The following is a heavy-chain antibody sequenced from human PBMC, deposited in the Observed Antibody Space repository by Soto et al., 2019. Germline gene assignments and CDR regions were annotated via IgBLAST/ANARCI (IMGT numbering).Heavy chain of an antibody. J-gene: IGHJ4*02. Sequence: PSETLSLTCAVSGGSISSSNWWSWVRQPPGKGLEWIGEIYHSGSTNYNPSLKSRVTISVDKSKNQFSLKLSSVTAADTAVYYCARGSSGYYRYYFDYWGQGTLVTVSS. CDR1: GGSISSSNW. D-gene: IGHD3-22*01. CDR3: ARGSSGYYRYYFDY. CDR2: IYHSGST. V-gene: IGHV4-4*02.